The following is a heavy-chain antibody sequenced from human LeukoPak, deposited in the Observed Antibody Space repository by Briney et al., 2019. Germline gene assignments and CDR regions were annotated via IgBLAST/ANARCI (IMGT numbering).Heavy chain of an antibody. J-gene: IGHJ4*02. CDR1: GGSISSGDYY. V-gene: IGHV4-30-4*01. CDR2: IYYSGST. D-gene: IGHD4-17*01. CDR3: ARYTTVTTEFDY. Sequence: PSETLSLTGTVSGGSISSGDYYWSWIRQPPGKGLEWIGYIYYSGSTYYNPSLKSRVTISVDTSKNQFSLKLSSVTAADTAVYYCARYTTVTTEFDYWGQGTLVTVSS.